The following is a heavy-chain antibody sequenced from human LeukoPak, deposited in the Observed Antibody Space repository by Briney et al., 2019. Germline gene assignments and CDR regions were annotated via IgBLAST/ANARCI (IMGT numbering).Heavy chain of an antibody. CDR3: ASNELVVTAIHYYYYYGMDV. D-gene: IGHD2-21*02. Sequence: SVKVSCKASGGTFSSYAISWVRQAPGQGLEWMGRIIPILGTANYAQKFQGRVTITRDASASTAYMELSSLRSEDTAVYYCASNELVVTAIHYYYYYGMDVWGQGTTVTVSS. V-gene: IGHV1-69*11. CDR1: GGTFSSYA. CDR2: IIPILGTA. J-gene: IGHJ6*02.